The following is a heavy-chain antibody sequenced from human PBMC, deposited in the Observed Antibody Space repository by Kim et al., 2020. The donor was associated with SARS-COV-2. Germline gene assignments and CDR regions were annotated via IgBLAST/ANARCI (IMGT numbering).Heavy chain of an antibody. CDR1: GVSISSYY. CDR2: IYYSGST. CDR3: ASGGYSSSWYGPESRY. Sequence: SETLSLTCTVSGVSISSYYWSWIRQPPGKGLEWIGYIYYSGSTNYNPSLKSRVTISVDTSKNQFSRMLSSVTAADTAVYYCASGGYSSSWYGPESRYWGQGTLVTVSS. D-gene: IGHD6-13*01. J-gene: IGHJ4*02. V-gene: IGHV4-59*01.